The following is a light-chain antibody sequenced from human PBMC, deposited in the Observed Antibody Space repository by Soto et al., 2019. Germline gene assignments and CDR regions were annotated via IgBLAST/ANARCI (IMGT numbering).Light chain of an antibody. CDR2: DIS. CDR3: GTWDSSLSAVV. J-gene: IGLJ2*01. V-gene: IGLV1-51*01. CDR1: SSNIGSNY. Sequence: QAVVTQPPSVSAAPGQKVTISCSGSSSNIGSNYVSWYQQLPGTAPKLLIYDISKRPSGIPDRFSGSKSGTSATLGITGLQTGDEADYYCGTWDSSLSAVVFGGGTKLTVL.